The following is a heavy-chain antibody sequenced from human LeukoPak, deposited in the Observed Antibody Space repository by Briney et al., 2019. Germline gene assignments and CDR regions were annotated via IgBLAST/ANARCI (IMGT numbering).Heavy chain of an antibody. D-gene: IGHD3-9*01. V-gene: IGHV3-23*01. Sequence: GGSLRLSCAASGFIFSGYAMSWVRQAPGKGLEWVSAISGSGGSTYYADSVKGRFTISRDNSKNTLYLQMNSLRAEDTAVYYCAKGNHQLRYFDWSPGAVDYWGQGTLVTVSS. J-gene: IGHJ4*02. CDR1: GFIFSGYA. CDR3: AKGNHQLRYFDWSPGAVDY. CDR2: ISGSGGST.